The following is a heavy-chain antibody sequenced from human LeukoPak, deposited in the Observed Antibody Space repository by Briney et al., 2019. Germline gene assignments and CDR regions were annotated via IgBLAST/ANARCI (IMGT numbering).Heavy chain of an antibody. CDR3: ARAFSSWYGY. CDR2: INHSGST. Sequence: SETLSLTCAVYGGSSSGYYWSWIRQPPGKGLEWIGEINHSGSTNYNPSLKSRVTISVDTSKNQFSLKLSSVTAADTAVYYCARAFSSWYGYWGQGTLVTVSS. V-gene: IGHV4-34*01. J-gene: IGHJ4*02. CDR1: GGSSSGYY. D-gene: IGHD6-13*01.